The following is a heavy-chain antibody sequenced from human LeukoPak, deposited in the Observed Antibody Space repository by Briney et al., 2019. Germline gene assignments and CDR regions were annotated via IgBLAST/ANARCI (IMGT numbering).Heavy chain of an antibody. CDR3: ARRYRFGSTYFDY. J-gene: IGHJ4*02. D-gene: IGHD2-2*01. CDR2: INHSGST. CDR1: GFTFSSYW. Sequence: NAGGSLRLSCAASGFTFSSYWMSWVRQPPGKGLEWIGEINHSGSTNYNPSLKSRVTISVDTSKNQFSLKLSSVTAADTAVYYCARRYRFGSTYFDYWGQGTLVTVSS. V-gene: IGHV4-34*01.